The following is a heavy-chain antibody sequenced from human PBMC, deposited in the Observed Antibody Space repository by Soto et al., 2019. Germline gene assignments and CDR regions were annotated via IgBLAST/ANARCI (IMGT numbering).Heavy chain of an antibody. CDR1: GGSISSGGYY. Sequence: SETLSLTCTVSGGSISSGGYYWSWIRQHPGKGLEWIGYIYYSGSTYYNPSLKSRVTISVDTSKNQFSLKLSSVTAADTAVYYCARDGIFGVVKGFYGMDVWGQGTTVTVSS. V-gene: IGHV4-31*03. J-gene: IGHJ6*02. CDR3: ARDGIFGVVKGFYGMDV. D-gene: IGHD3-3*01. CDR2: IYYSGST.